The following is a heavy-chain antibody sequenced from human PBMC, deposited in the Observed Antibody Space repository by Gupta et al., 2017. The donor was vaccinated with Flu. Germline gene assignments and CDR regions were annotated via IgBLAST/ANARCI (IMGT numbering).Heavy chain of an antibody. J-gene: IGHJ6*02. D-gene: IGHD4-11*01. CDR3: ARVYSNLYYYGMDV. V-gene: IGHV4-59*01. CDR2: IYYSGST. Sequence: QVQLQESGPGLVKPSETLSLTCTVSGGSISSYYWSWIRQPPGKGLEWIGYIYYSGSTNYNPSLRSRVTISVDTSKNQFSLKLSSVTAADTAVYYCARVYSNLYYYGMDVWGQGTTVTVSS. CDR1: GGSISSYY.